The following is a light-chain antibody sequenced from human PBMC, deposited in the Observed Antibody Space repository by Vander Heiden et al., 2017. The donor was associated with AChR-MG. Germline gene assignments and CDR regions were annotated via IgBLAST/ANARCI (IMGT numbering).Light chain of an antibody. CDR3: LLYYGGAQLYV. CDR2: STS. Sequence: QTVVTQEPSLTVSPGGTVTLTCASNTGAVTSGSYPNWFQQKPGQAPRALIYSTSNKHAGELLGGNAEPNLSGVQPEDEADYNGLLYYGGAQLYVFGTGTKVTVL. V-gene: IGLV7-43*01. J-gene: IGLJ1*01. CDR1: TGAVTSGSY.